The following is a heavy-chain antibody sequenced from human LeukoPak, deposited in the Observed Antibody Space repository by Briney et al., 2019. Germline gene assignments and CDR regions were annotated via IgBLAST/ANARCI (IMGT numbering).Heavy chain of an antibody. J-gene: IGHJ4*02. Sequence: SETLSLTCTVSGGSISSSSYYWGWIRQPPGKGLEWIGSIYYSGSTYYNPSLKSRVTMSVDTSKNQFSLRLSSVTAADTAAYYCARQLGYCSSTSCYADKVDYWGQGTLVTVSS. CDR2: IYYSGST. CDR1: GGSISSSSYY. CDR3: ARQLGYCSSTSCYADKVDY. V-gene: IGHV4-39*01. D-gene: IGHD2-2*01.